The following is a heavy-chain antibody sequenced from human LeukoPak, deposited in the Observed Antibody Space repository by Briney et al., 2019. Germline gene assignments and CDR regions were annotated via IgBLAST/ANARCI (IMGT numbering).Heavy chain of an antibody. V-gene: IGHV3-23*01. CDR3: AGRGDYYDGNGHYSSVYFQH. Sequence: PGGSLRLSCVASGFAFGDYSMSWVRQAPGKGLEWVSTINGAGDNKFYADSAKGRFTISRDNSKNTVYLQIISLRAEDTAVYYCAGRGDYYDGNGHYSSVYFQHWGQGTLVTVSS. D-gene: IGHD3-22*01. CDR2: INGAGDNK. J-gene: IGHJ1*01. CDR1: GFAFGDYS.